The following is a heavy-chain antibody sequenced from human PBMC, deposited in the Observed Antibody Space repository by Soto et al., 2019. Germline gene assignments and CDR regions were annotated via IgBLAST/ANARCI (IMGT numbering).Heavy chain of an antibody. J-gene: IGHJ4*02. Sequence: QVQLQESGPGLVKPSQPLSLICTVSGGSINSGGYYWNWIRQHPGKGLEWIGYIFYSGSTYYNPFLRSRVTISADTSENQFSLNLSSVTAADTAVYFCARGYRQSGYSSSLVFDYWGQGTQVYVSS. CDR1: GGSINSGGYY. CDR3: ARGYRQSGYSSSLVFDY. D-gene: IGHD6-13*01. V-gene: IGHV4-31*03. CDR2: IFYSGST.